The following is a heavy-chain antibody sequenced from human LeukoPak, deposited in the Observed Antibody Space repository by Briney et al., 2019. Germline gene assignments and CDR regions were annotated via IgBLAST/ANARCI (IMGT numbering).Heavy chain of an antibody. J-gene: IGHJ4*02. CDR2: MNPHNGHT. CDR3: ARGGYSGTMGRN. D-gene: IGHD1-26*01. Sequence: ASVKVSCKTSGYTFSSYDINWVRQATGQGLEWVGWMNPHNGHTGYAQKFLGRVNMTRNTSTRTAYMELSSLRPEDTAVYYCARGGYSGTMGRNWGQGTLVTVSS. CDR1: GYTFSSYD. V-gene: IGHV1-8*01.